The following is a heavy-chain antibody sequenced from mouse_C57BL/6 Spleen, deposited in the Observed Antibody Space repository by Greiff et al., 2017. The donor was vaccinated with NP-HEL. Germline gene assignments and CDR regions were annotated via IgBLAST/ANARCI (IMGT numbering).Heavy chain of an antibody. J-gene: IGHJ2*01. V-gene: IGHV3-6*01. D-gene: IGHD4-1*01. CDR2: ISYDGSN. CDR3: ARKWDHFDY. Sequence: EVKVEESGPGLVKPSQSLSLTCSVTGYSITSGYYWNWIRQFPGNKLEWMGYISYDGSNNYNPSLKNRISITRDTSKNQFFLKLKSVTTEDTATYYCARKWDHFDYWGQGTTLTVSS. CDR1: GYSITSGYY.